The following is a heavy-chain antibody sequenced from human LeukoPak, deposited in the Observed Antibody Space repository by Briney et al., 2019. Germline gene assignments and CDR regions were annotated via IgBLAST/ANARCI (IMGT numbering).Heavy chain of an antibody. Sequence: PGGSLRLSCAASGVMFPSYWMTWVRQAPGKGLEWVANIKQDGSEKYYVDSVKGRFTISRDNSKNTLYLQMNSLRAEDTAVYYCARDAILYGKTKGRYFDYWGQGTLVTVSS. J-gene: IGHJ4*02. D-gene: IGHD2/OR15-2a*01. CDR1: GVMFPSYW. V-gene: IGHV3-7*01. CDR3: ARDAILYGKTKGRYFDY. CDR2: IKQDGSEK.